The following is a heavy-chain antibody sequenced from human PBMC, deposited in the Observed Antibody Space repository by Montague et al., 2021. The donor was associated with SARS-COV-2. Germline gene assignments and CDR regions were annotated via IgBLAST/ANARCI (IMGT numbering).Heavy chain of an antibody. V-gene: IGHV3-21*01. Sequence: SLRLSCAASGSTFSSYSMNWVRQAPGKGLEWVSSISSSSSYIYYADSVKGRFTISRDNAKNSLYLQMNSLGAEDTAVYYCARNLGSGWAFFDYWGQGTLVTVSS. D-gene: IGHD6-19*01. CDR2: ISSSSSYI. J-gene: IGHJ4*02. CDR3: ARNLGSGWAFFDY. CDR1: GSTFSSYS.